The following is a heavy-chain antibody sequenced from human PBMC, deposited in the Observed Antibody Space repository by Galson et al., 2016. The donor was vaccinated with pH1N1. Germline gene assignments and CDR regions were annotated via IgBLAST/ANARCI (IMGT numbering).Heavy chain of an antibody. J-gene: IGHJ4*02. D-gene: IGHD5-24*01. Sequence: SLRLSCAASGFNFDEFSMHWARQAPGKGLEWVSLINKRGDTMFYADSVGGRFTISRDNNRDSVYLEMNSLTAEDTAFYYCLKERQGTRWVAFDYWARGTLVTVSS. CDR2: INKRGDTM. CDR3: LKERQGTRWVAFDY. CDR1: GFNFDEFS. V-gene: IGHV3-43*01.